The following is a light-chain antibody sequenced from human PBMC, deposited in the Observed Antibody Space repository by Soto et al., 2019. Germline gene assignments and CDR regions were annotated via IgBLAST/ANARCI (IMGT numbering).Light chain of an antibody. J-gene: IGKJ2*01. V-gene: IGKV3-15*01. CDR2: EAS. Sequence: EIVMTQSPATLSVSPGERATLSCRASQSISTNLAWYRHKPGQAPSLLIYEASTRATDIPARFSGSGSGTEFTLTISSLQSEDFAIYYCQQYDNWPFTFGQGTKLEI. CDR3: QQYDNWPFT. CDR1: QSISTN.